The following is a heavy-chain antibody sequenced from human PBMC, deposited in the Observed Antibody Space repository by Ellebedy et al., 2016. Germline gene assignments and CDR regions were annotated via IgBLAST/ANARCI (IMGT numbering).Heavy chain of an antibody. J-gene: IGHJ4*02. CDR2: ISGDGLKT. V-gene: IGHV3-23*01. CDR3: RPGHYADY. CDR1: GIAFSGFF. Sequence: GGSLRLSXAASGIAFSGFFMTWVRQAPGKGLEWVSTISGDGLKTYFADSVKGRFTISRDNSRNILHLQMNSLRVDDTAVYYCRPGHYADYWGQGTLVTVSS.